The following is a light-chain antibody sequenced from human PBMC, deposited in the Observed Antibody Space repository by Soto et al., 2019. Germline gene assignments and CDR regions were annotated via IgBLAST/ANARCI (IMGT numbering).Light chain of an antibody. Sequence: EIVMTQSPATLSVSPGEGATLSCRASQSVSSNLAWYQQKPGQAPRLLIYGASTRATGIPARFSGSGSGTEFTLTTSRLEPEDFAVYYCQQYGSSPLTFGGGTKVDIK. CDR3: QQYGSSPLT. V-gene: IGKV3-15*01. CDR2: GAS. CDR1: QSVSSN. J-gene: IGKJ4*01.